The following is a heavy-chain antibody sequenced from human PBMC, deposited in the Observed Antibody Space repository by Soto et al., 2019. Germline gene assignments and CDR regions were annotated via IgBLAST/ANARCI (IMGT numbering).Heavy chain of an antibody. J-gene: IGHJ6*02. CDR1: GFTFSSYS. D-gene: IGHD3-3*01. CDR3: ARDPSITIFGVVIPMGYYGMDV. Sequence: GGSLRLSCAASGFTFSSYSMNWVRQAPGKGLEWVSYISSSSSTIYYADSVKGRFTISRDNAKNSLYLQMNSLRDEDTAVYYCARDPSITIFGVVIPMGYYGMDVWGQGTTVTVSS. V-gene: IGHV3-48*02. CDR2: ISSSSSTI.